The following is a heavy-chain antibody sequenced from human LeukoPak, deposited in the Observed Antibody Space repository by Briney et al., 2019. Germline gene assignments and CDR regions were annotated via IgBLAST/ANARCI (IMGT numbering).Heavy chain of an antibody. CDR3: AREIGGSYPAYYYMDV. CDR1: GGSISSYY. J-gene: IGHJ6*03. CDR2: IYYSGST. D-gene: IGHD1-26*01. V-gene: IGHV4-59*01. Sequence: SETLSLTCTVSGGSISSYYWSWIRQPPGKGLEWIGYIYYSGSTNYNPSLKSRVTISVDTSKNQFSLKLSSVTAADTAVYYCAREIGGSYPAYYYMDVWGKGTTVTVSS.